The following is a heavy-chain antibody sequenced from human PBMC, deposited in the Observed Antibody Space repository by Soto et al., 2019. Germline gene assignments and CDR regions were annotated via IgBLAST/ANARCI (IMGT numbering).Heavy chain of an antibody. CDR1: GGTFGSYA. J-gene: IGHJ6*02. CDR2: IIPIFGTA. V-gene: IGHV1-69*13. D-gene: IGHD3-9*01. Sequence: ASVKVSCKASGGTFGSYARSWVRQAPGQGLEWMGGIIPIFGTANYAQKFQGRVTITADESTSTAYMELSSLRSEDTAVYYCARYPENILTGFMDVWGQGTTVTVSS. CDR3: ARYPENILTGFMDV.